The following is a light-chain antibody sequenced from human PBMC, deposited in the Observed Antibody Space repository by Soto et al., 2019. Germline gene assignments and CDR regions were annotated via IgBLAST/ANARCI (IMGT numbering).Light chain of an antibody. Sequence: QAVVTQEPSLTVSPGGTVTLTCGSSTGAVTSGHYPYWFQQKPGQAPRTLIYDTSNKHSWTPARFSGSLLGGKAALTLSGAQPEDEAEYYCLLSYGGARPDWVFGGGTKVTVL. CDR1: TGAVTSGHY. V-gene: IGLV7-46*01. CDR2: DTS. CDR3: LLSYGGARPDWV. J-gene: IGLJ3*02.